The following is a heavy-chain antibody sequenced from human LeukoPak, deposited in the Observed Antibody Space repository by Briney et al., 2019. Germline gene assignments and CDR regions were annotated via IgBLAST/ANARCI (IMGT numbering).Heavy chain of an antibody. V-gene: IGHV3-11*05. D-gene: IGHD4-17*01. Sequence: PGGSLRLSCAASGFTFSDYYMSWIRQAPGKGLEWVSYISSSGSYTNYADSVKGQFTISRDNAKNSLYLQMNSLRAEDTAMYYCAQDGAYIDYWGQGTLVTVSS. CDR2: ISSSGSYT. CDR1: GFTFSDYY. CDR3: AQDGAYIDY. J-gene: IGHJ4*02.